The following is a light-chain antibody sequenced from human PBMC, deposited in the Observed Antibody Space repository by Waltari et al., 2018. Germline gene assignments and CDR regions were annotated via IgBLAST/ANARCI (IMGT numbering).Light chain of an antibody. CDR3: QQVNGYPQA. V-gene: IGKV1-9*01. J-gene: IGKJ2*01. CDR1: QGISSY. CDR2: GAS. Sequence: IQLTQSPSSLSASVGDRVTITCRASQGISSYLAWYQQKPGKAPKLLIYGASTLQSGVPSRFSGSGFGTDLTLTISSLQPEDFATYYCQQVNGYPQAFGQGTKLEI.